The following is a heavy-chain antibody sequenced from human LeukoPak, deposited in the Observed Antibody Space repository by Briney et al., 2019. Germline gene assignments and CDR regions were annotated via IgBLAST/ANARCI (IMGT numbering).Heavy chain of an antibody. CDR3: ARSDGYGLVGI. Sequence: KASETLSLTCAVYGGSFSGYYWSWIRQPPGKGLEWIGEINHSGSTNYNPSLKSRVTISVGTSKNQFSLKLSSVTAADTAVYYCARSDGYGLVGIWGQGTMVTVSS. CDR1: GGSFSGYY. D-gene: IGHD3-10*01. V-gene: IGHV4-34*01. J-gene: IGHJ3*02. CDR2: INHSGST.